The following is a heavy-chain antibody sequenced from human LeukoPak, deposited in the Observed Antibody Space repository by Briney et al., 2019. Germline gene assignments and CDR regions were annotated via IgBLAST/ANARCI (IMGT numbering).Heavy chain of an antibody. CDR2: ISSSGSTI. CDR3: AKDVVYYYGSGTRIDY. CDR1: GFIFSDYY. J-gene: IGHJ4*02. Sequence: GGSLRLSCAASGFIFSDYYMSWIRQAPGKGLEWVSYISSSGSTIYYADSVKGRFTISRDNAKNSLYLQMNSLRAEDTAIYYCAKDVVYYYGSGTRIDYWGRGTLVTVSS. D-gene: IGHD3-10*01. V-gene: IGHV3-11*01.